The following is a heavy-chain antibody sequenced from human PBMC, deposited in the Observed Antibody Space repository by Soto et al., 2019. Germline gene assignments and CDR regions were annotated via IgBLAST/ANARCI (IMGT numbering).Heavy chain of an antibody. D-gene: IGHD3-22*01. CDR3: ARDDALRETSGYFYLDY. J-gene: IGHJ4*02. CDR2: IIPLFDAV. Sequence: QVQLVQSVAEVKKPGSSVRVSCKTSDGTFNNYAISWVRQAPGQVLEWMGGIIPLFDAVTYAQKFQGIVTITADKSRSTAYMELHTLTSEDTAVYYCARDDALRETSGYFYLDYWGQGTPVTVTA. V-gene: IGHV1-69*06. CDR1: DGTFNNYA.